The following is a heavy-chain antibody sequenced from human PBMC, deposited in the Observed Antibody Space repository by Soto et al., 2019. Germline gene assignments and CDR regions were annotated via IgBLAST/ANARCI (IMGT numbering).Heavy chain of an antibody. V-gene: IGHV4-39*01. D-gene: IGHD3-9*01. CDR2: IYYSGST. Sequence: PGNLSLACAVSRGSIISGGYYWAGIRQPPGKGLEWIGSIYYSGSTYYNPSLKSRVTISVDTSKNQFSLKLSSVTAADTAVYYCARLHYDISTDLVFWYLDY. CDR1: RGSIISGGYY. CDR3: ARLHYDISTDLVFWYLDY. J-gene: IGHJ4*01.